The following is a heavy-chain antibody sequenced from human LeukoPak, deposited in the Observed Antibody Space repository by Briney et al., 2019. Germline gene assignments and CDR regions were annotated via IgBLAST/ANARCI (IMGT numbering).Heavy chain of an antibody. CDR2: IWYDGSNK. CDR3: ARANPGTVDY. V-gene: IGHV3-33*01. Sequence: GRSLRLSCAASGFDFSSYGMHWVRQAPGKGLEWVAVIWYDGSNKYYADSVKGRFTISRDNSKNTLYLQMNSLRAEDTAVYYCARANPGTVDYWGQGTLVTVSS. J-gene: IGHJ4*02. D-gene: IGHD1/OR15-1a*01. CDR1: GFDFSSYG.